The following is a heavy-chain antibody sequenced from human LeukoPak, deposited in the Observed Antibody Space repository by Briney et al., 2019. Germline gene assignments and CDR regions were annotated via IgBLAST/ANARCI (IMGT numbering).Heavy chain of an antibody. Sequence: ASETLSLTCAVSGASITSSHWWSRARQPPGKGLEWIGEIHDSGTTNYKPSLKSRVTMSLDKSNNQISLKLTSVTAADTAVYYCATLGYCSGGSCYSDYWGQGTLVTVSS. D-gene: IGHD2-15*01. V-gene: IGHV4-4*02. CDR1: GASITSSHW. J-gene: IGHJ4*02. CDR2: IHDSGTT. CDR3: ATLGYCSGGSCYSDY.